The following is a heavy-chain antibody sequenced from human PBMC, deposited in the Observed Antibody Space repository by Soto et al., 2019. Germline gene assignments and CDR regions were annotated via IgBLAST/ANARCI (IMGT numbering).Heavy chain of an antibody. CDR2: IYFSGNT. CDR3: ARGPSTSDGLDV. J-gene: IGHJ6*02. V-gene: IGHV4-31*02. D-gene: IGHD2-2*01. Sequence: SETLSLTCSVSGGPIPSGGFYWSWIRQHPGKGLEWIGYIYFSGNTYYNPSPKSRVTISIEKSKTQISLKLNSVTAADTAVYYCARGPSTSDGLDVWGQGTTVTVSS. CDR1: GGPIPSGGFY.